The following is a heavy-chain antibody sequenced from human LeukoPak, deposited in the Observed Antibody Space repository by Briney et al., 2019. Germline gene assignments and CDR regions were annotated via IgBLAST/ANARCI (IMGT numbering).Heavy chain of an antibody. D-gene: IGHD2-8*01. J-gene: IGHJ4*02. CDR2: IYYSGST. CDR1: GASISSYY. CDR3: AEGVDRKKVDR. Sequence: SETLSLTCTVSGASISSYYWSWIRQPPGKGLEWIGYIYYSGSTNYNPALKSRVTISEDTSKNQISLKLSSVTVADTAVYYCAEGVDRKKVDRWGQGTLVTVSS. V-gene: IGHV4-59*08.